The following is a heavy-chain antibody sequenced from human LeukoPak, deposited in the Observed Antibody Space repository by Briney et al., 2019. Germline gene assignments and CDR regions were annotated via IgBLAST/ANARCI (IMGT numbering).Heavy chain of an antibody. Sequence: GGSLRLSCAPSGFTLCSFGMHWVRQAPGKGLEWVAFIRHDESNKYYADSVKGRFTISRVNSKNTMYLQMNSLGAEDAAVYYCAKDQGAPVGYYYGMDVWGQGTTVTVSS. CDR2: IRHDESNK. J-gene: IGHJ6*02. CDR3: AKDQGAPVGYYYGMDV. V-gene: IGHV3-30*02. CDR1: GFTLCSFG. D-gene: IGHD1-26*01.